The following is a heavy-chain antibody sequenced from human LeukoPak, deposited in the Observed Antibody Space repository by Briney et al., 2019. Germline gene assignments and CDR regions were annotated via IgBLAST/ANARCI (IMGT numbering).Heavy chain of an antibody. J-gene: IGHJ4*02. CDR1: GFTFSSYI. CDR2: ISSSTSYI. V-gene: IGHV3-21*01. D-gene: IGHD1-1*01. CDR3: ARDYNWNPPDF. Sequence: KPGGSLRLSCAASGFTFSSYIMNWVRQAPGKGLEWVSSISSSTSYIYYADSVKGRFTISRDNAKNPLYLQMHCLRAEDTAVYYFARDYNWNPPDFWGQGTLVTVSS.